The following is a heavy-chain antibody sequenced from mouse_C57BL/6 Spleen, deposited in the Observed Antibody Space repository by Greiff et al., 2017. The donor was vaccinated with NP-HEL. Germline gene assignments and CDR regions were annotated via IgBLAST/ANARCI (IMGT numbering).Heavy chain of an antibody. J-gene: IGHJ3*01. V-gene: IGHV1-53*01. CDR3: ARTYGNYGEFAY. CDR2: INPSNGGT. Sequence: QVQLQQSGTELVKPGASVKLSCKASGYTFTSYWMHWVKQRPGQGLEWIGNINPSNGGTNYNEKFKSKATLTVDKSSSTAYLQLSSLTSEDSAVYYCARTYGNYGEFAYWGQGTLVTVSA. D-gene: IGHD2-1*01. CDR1: GYTFTSYW.